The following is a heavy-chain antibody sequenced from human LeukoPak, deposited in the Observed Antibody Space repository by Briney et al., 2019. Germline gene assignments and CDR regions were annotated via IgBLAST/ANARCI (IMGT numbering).Heavy chain of an antibody. CDR2: ISGSGGST. V-gene: IGHV3-23*01. D-gene: IGHD3-3*01. Sequence: GGSLRLSCAASGFTFSSYAMSWVRQAPGKGLEWVSAISGSGGSTYYADSVKGRFTISRDNSKNTLYLQMNSLRAEDTAVYYCARDITIFGVVSGMDVWGQGTTVTVSS. CDR1: GFTFSSYA. CDR3: ARDITIFGVVSGMDV. J-gene: IGHJ6*02.